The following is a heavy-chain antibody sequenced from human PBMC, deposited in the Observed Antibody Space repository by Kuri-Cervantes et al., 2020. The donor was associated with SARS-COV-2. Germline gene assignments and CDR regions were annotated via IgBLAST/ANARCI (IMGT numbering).Heavy chain of an antibody. CDR2: IIPIFGTA. V-gene: IGHV1-69*05. J-gene: IGHJ4*02. D-gene: IGHD3-16*01. CDR3: ARGLGDPSSGYFDY. Sequence: SVKVSCKASGGTFSSYAISWVRQAPGQGLEWMVGIIPIFGTANYAQKFQGRVTITTDESTSTAYMELSSLRSEDTAVYYCARGLGDPSSGYFDYWGQGTLVTVSS. CDR1: GGTFSSYA.